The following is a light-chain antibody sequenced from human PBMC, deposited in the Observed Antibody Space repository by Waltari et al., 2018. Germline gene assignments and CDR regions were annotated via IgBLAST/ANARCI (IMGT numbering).Light chain of an antibody. V-gene: IGKV3-15*01. J-gene: IGKJ4*01. CDR1: QSLSNY. Sequence: TVMPQSPATLSVSPGQRATLSCRASQSLSNYLSWYQQKPGQAPRLLIYDAPTRATGIPARFSGSGSGTEFTLAISSLQSEDIAVYYCQQYGSWPLTFGGGTKVEFK. CDR3: QQYGSWPLT. CDR2: DAP.